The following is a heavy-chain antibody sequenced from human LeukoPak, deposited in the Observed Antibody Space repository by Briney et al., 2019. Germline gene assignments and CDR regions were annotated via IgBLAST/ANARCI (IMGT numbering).Heavy chain of an antibody. CDR3: ARDEGGPVNY. V-gene: IGHV1-18*01. D-gene: IGHD3-16*01. J-gene: IGHJ4*02. CDR1: GYTFTSHG. CDR2: ISSNNGNT. Sequence: ASVKVSCRASGYTFTSHGISWVRQAPGQGLEWMGWISSNNGNTKYAQKFQGRVTMTTETSTSTAYMELRSLRSDDTAVYYCARDEGGPVNYWGQGTLVTVSS.